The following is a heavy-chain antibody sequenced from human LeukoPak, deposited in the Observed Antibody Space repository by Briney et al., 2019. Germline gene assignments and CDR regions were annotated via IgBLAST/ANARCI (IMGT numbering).Heavy chain of an antibody. CDR2: ISGSGGST. Sequence: GGSLRLSCAASGFTFSTSAMSWVRQAPGKGLEWVSSISGSGGSTHYAASVKGRFTISRDNSKNTLSLQMNSLRAEDTAVYYCASYEQSVSNWYFDLWGRGTLVTAS. D-gene: IGHD3-16*01. V-gene: IGHV3-23*01. J-gene: IGHJ2*01. CDR3: ASYEQSVSNWYFDL. CDR1: GFTFSTSA.